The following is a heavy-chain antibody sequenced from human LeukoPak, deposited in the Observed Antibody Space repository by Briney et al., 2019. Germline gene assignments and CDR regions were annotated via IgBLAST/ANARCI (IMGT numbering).Heavy chain of an antibody. Sequence: HPGGSLRLSCAASGFTFSSYGMHWVRQAPGKGLEWVGRTRNKANSYTTEYAASVKGRFTISRDDSKNSLSLQMDSLKTEDTAVYYCTRGNHCSGTSCPHRPFDYWGQGTLVTVSS. CDR3: TRGNHCSGTSCPHRPFDY. CDR2: TRNKANSYTT. V-gene: IGHV3-72*01. J-gene: IGHJ4*02. CDR1: GFTFSSYG. D-gene: IGHD2-15*01.